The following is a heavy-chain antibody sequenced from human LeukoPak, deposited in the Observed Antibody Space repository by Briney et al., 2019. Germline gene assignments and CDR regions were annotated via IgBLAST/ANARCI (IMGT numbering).Heavy chain of an antibody. CDR2: IKQDGSEK. Sequence: GGSLRLSCAASGFTFSSYWTSWVRQAPGKGLEWVANIKQDGSEKYYVGSVKGRFTISRDNAENSLYLQMNSLRAEDTAVYYCARDWGMTTGYDYWGQGTLVTVSS. CDR1: GFTFSSYW. J-gene: IGHJ4*02. D-gene: IGHD4-17*01. V-gene: IGHV3-7*03. CDR3: ARDWGMTTGYDY.